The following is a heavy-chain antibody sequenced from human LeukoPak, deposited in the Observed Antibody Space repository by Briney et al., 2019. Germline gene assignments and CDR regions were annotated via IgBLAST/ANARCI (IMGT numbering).Heavy chain of an antibody. V-gene: IGHV1-69*05. J-gene: IGHJ6*03. Sequence: ASVKVSCKASGYTFTSYGISWVRQAPGQGLEWMGGIIPIFGTANYAQKFQGRVTITTDESTSTAYMELSSLRSEDTAVYYCARSSNDYYYYYYMDVWGKGTTVTVSS. D-gene: IGHD4-11*01. CDR3: ARSSNDYYYYYYMDV. CDR2: IIPIFGTA. CDR1: GYTFTSYG.